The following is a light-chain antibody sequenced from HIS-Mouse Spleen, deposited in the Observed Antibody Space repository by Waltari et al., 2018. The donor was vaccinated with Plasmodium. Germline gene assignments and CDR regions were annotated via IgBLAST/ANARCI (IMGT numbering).Light chain of an antibody. CDR2: EGS. J-gene: IGLJ3*02. CDR1: SSDVGSYNL. Sequence: QSALTQPASVSGSPGQSITISCTGTSSDVGSYNLVSWYQQHPGKAPKLMIYEGSKRHSGVSKRFSGSKSGNTASLTISGLQAEDEADYYCCSYAGSSTNWVFGGGTKLTVL. CDR3: CSYAGSSTNWV. V-gene: IGLV2-23*01.